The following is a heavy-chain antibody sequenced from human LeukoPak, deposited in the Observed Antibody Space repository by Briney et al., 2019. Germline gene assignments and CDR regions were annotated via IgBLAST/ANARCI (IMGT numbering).Heavy chain of an antibody. CDR1: GFTFSSYS. Sequence: GGSLRLSCAASGFTFSSYSMNWVRQAPGKGLEWVSSISSSSSYIYYADSVKGRFTLSRDNAKNSLYLQMNSLRAEDTAVYYCVSGVVGVNSDYWGQGTLVTVSS. CDR2: ISSSSSYI. V-gene: IGHV3-21*01. D-gene: IGHD2-21*01. J-gene: IGHJ4*02. CDR3: VSGVVGVNSDY.